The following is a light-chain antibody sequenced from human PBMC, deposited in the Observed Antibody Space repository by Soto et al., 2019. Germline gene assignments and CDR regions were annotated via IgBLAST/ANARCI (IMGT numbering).Light chain of an antibody. Sequence: QMTQSPSYLSASVGDRVSITCRASQGIFSWLAWYQQRPGKAPTLLIYAASTLQSGVPSRFSGNGSSTEFTLTVSSLQPEDFATYFCQQTDTVPFTFGPGTKVDIK. V-gene: IGKV1D-12*01. CDR1: QGIFSW. J-gene: IGKJ3*01. CDR3: QQTDTVPFT. CDR2: AAS.